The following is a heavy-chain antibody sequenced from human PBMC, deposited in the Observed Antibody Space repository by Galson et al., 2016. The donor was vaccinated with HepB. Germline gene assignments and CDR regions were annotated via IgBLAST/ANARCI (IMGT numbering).Heavy chain of an antibody. Sequence: SLRLSCAASAFIFRNYWMTWVRQAPGKGLEWVANIDKDGSETYYGDSVKGRFTISRDNAKDLPFLQMNDLRAEDTAVYYCARGGWFYYDTTGDPGNFWGQGILVTVSS. V-gene: IGHV3-7*05. CDR2: IDKDGSET. CDR1: AFIFRNYW. J-gene: IGHJ4*02. D-gene: IGHD3-22*01. CDR3: ARGGWFYYDTTGDPGNF.